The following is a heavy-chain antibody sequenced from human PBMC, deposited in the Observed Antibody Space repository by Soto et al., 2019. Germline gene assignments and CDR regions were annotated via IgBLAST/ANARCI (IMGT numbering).Heavy chain of an antibody. D-gene: IGHD3-3*01. CDR2: IYYSGST. Sequence: PAETLSLTGTVSGCSLSSGGYYWSWIRQHPGKGLEWIGYIYYSGSTYYNPSLKSRVTISVDTSKNQFSLKLSSVTAADTAVYYCASLNFWSGKSRTSDFDYWGQGTLVTVSS. J-gene: IGHJ4*02. V-gene: IGHV4-31*03. CDR3: ASLNFWSGKSRTSDFDY. CDR1: GCSLSSGGYY.